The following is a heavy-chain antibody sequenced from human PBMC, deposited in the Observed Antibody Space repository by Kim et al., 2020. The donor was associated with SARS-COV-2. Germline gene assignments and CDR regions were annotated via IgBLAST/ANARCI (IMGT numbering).Heavy chain of an antibody. V-gene: IGHV5-10-1*01. CDR3: ARGRGWTDY. J-gene: IGHJ4*02. Sequence: ESDPDYRPSFQGHVTISTDKSITTVYLQWISLKASDSAIYYCARGRGWTDYWGQGTLVTVSS. CDR2: ESDP. D-gene: IGHD1-26*01.